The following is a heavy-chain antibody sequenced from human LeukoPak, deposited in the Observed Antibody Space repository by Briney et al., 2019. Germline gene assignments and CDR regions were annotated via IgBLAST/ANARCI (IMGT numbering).Heavy chain of an antibody. CDR3: ARDPGPWILTGYFDY. D-gene: IGHD3-9*01. Sequence: GASVKVSCKASGYTFTSYGISWVRQAPGQGLEWMGWISAYNGNTNYAQKLQGRVTMTTDTSTSTAYMELRSLRSEDTAVYYCARDPGPWILTGYFDYWGQGTLVTVSS. CDR2: ISAYNGNT. V-gene: IGHV1-18*01. J-gene: IGHJ4*02. CDR1: GYTFTSYG.